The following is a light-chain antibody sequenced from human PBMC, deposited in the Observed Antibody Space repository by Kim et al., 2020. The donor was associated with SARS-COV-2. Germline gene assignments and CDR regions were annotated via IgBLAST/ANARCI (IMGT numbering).Light chain of an antibody. CDR2: MVS. CDR1: QSLVYSDGNTY. CDR3: QQYNSVRGT. V-gene: IGKV2-30*01. Sequence: DVVLTQSPLSLSVTLGQPASISCKSSQSLVYSDGNTYFNWFHQRPGQSPRRLIYMVSNRDSGVPDRFSGSGSGTEFTLTISSLQPDDFVTYYCQQYNSVRGTFGQGTKLEIK. J-gene: IGKJ2*02.